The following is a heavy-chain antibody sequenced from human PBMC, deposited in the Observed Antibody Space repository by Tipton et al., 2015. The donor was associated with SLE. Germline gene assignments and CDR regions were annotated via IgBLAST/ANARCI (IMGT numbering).Heavy chain of an antibody. J-gene: IGHJ6*02. D-gene: IGHD3-16*01. CDR1: GYSISSGYY. Sequence: TLSLTCAVSGYSISSGYYWGWIRQPPGKGLEWIGSIYHSGSTNYNPSLKSRVTISVDTSKNQFSLKLSSVTAADTAVYYCARWGWDYYYGMDVWGQGTTVTVSS. CDR3: ARWGWDYYYGMDV. V-gene: IGHV4-38-2*01. CDR2: IYHSGST.